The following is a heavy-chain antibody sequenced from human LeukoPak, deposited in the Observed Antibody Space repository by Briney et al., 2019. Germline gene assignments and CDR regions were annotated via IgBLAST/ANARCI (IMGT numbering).Heavy chain of an antibody. CDR1: GGSISSGGYY. D-gene: IGHD3-22*01. Sequence: SQTLSLTCTVSGGSISSGGYYWSWIRQHPGKGLKWIGYIYYSGITYYNPSLKSRVTISVDTSKNQFSLKLNSVTAADTAVYYCASRHYYESSGYYSDAFDIWGQGTMVTVSS. CDR2: IYYSGIT. CDR3: ASRHYYESSGYYSDAFDI. J-gene: IGHJ3*02. V-gene: IGHV4-31*03.